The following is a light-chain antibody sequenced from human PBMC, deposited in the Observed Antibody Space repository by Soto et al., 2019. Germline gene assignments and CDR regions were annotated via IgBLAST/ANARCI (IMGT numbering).Light chain of an antibody. Sequence: QSVLTRPRSVSGSPGQSVSISCTGTSSDVGGYNYVSWYQQHPGKAPKLMLHDVSKRPSGVPDRFSGSKSGNTASLTISGLQAEDEADYYCCSYAGSYVYVFGTGTKVTVL. CDR1: SSDVGGYNY. CDR3: CSYAGSYVYV. CDR2: DVS. J-gene: IGLJ1*01. V-gene: IGLV2-11*01.